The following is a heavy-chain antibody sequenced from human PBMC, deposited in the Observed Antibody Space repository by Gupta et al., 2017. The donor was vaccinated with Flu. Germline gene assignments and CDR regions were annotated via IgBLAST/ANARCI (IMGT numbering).Heavy chain of an antibody. CDR2: IYYSGST. D-gene: IGHD6-19*01. Sequence: QVQLQESGPGLVKPSQTLSLTCTVSGGSISSGGYYWSWIRQHPGKGLEWIGYIYYSGSTYYNPSLKSRVTISVDTSKNQFSLKLSSVTAAETAVYYCARDAWGSGAGGETGLLFDYWGQGTLVTVSS. CDR1: GGSISSGGYY. V-gene: IGHV4-31*03. J-gene: IGHJ4*02. CDR3: ARDAWGSGAGGETGLLFDY.